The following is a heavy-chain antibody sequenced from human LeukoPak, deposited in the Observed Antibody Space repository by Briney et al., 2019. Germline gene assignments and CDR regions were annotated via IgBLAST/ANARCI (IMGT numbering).Heavy chain of an antibody. D-gene: IGHD2-15*01. CDR1: GGSICSYY. CDR3: ARDVLVAATGSWFDP. Sequence: SETLSVTCTVSGGSICSYYWSWIRQPPGKGLEWIGYIYYSGSTNYNPSLKSRVTISVDTSKNQFSLKLSSVTAADTAVYYCARDVLVAATGSWFDPWGQGTLVTVSS. J-gene: IGHJ5*02. CDR2: IYYSGST. V-gene: IGHV4-59*01.